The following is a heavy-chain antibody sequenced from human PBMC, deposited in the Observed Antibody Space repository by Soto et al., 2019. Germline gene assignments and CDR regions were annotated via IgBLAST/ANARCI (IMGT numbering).Heavy chain of an antibody. Sequence: GGSLRLSCAASGFPFTNYLMTWVRQAPGKGLEWVSSIDKSGGDTYYADSVKGRFTISRDNSKNTLYLQMNGLRAEDTALYYCAKDTYSRSWYFWGQGTLVTVS. V-gene: IGHV3-23*05. CDR2: IDKSGGDT. CDR1: GFPFTNYL. CDR3: AKDTYSRSWYF. D-gene: IGHD2-2*01. J-gene: IGHJ4*02.